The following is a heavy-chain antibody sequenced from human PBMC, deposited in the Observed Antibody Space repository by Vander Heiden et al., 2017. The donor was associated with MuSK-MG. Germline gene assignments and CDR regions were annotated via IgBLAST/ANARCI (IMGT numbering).Heavy chain of an antibody. J-gene: IGHJ4*02. D-gene: IGHD2-2*01. V-gene: IGHV3-20*04. CDR3: AREVEDCNSSRCSYLLDY. Sequence: DVQLVESGGGVVRPGGSLRLPCAASGFPLYGYAMAWVLQAPGRGLDGVSVISWNAGYRNYVDSVKGRFTISRDNAKNALYLQMDSLRAEDTAFYYCAREVEDCNSSRCSYLLDYWGQGTLVTVSS. CDR2: ISWNAGYR. CDR1: GFPLYGYA.